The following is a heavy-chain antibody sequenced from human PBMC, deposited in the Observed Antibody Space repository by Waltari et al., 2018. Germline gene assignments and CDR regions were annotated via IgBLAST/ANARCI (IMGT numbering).Heavy chain of an antibody. Sequence: VLLVESGGGLVQPGRSLRRSCTAAGYTFGVYPMSWFRQPPGKGLEWVGFIRSKDYGGTTEYTASVKGRFTSSRDDSKSIAYLQMNSLKTEDTAVYYCTRDDGAAEDDAFDIWGQGTMVTVSS. J-gene: IGHJ3*02. CDR3: TRDDGAAEDDAFDI. V-gene: IGHV3-49*01. CDR2: IRSKDYGGTT. D-gene: IGHD6-13*01. CDR1: GYTFGVYP.